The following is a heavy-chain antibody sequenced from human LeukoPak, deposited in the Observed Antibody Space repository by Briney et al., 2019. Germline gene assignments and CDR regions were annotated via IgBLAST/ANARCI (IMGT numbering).Heavy chain of an antibody. V-gene: IGHV5-51*01. CDR2: IYPGDSET. Sequence: GESLKISWKGSGHSFTTYLIAWVRQMPGEGLEWMGIIYPGDSETRYSPSFQGQVTISADKSITTAYLQWGSLKASDAAMYYCTRLPRDGYHDSFDIWGQGTMVTVFS. CDR3: TRLPRDGYHDSFDI. J-gene: IGHJ3*02. D-gene: IGHD5-24*01. CDR1: GHSFTTYL.